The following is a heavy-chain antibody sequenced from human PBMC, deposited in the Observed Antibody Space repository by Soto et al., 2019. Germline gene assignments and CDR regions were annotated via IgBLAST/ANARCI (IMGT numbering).Heavy chain of an antibody. CDR3: ARVGATKYYYYYYGMDV. Sequence: VGSLRLSCAASGFTSSSYAMHWVRQAPGKGLEWVAVISYDGSNKYYADSVKGRFTISRDNSKNTLYLQMNSLRAEDTAVYYCARVGATKYYYYYYGMDVWGQGTTVTVSS. D-gene: IGHD1-26*01. J-gene: IGHJ6*02. V-gene: IGHV3-30-3*01. CDR1: GFTSSSYA. CDR2: ISYDGSNK.